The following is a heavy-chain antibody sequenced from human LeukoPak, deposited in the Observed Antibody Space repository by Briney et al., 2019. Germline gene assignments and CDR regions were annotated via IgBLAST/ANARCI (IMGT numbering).Heavy chain of an antibody. J-gene: IGHJ4*02. Sequence: SVKVSCKASGGTFSSYAISWVRQAPAQGLEWMGGIIPIFGTANYTQKFEGRDPITTHESTSTASMEMSSLRSEDPAVYYCARTRRGYSGYDLWGQGTLVTVSS. CDR3: ARTRRGYSGYDL. D-gene: IGHD5-12*01. V-gene: IGHV1-69*05. CDR1: GGTFSSYA. CDR2: IIPIFGTA.